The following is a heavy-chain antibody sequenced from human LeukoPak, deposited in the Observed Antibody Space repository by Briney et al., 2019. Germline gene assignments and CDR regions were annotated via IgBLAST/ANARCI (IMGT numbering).Heavy chain of an antibody. Sequence: PSETLSLTCTVSGGSISSSYHYWGWIRQPPGKGLEWIGSIFFRGTTYYDPSLKSRLTISLDTSENQFSLKLTSVTAADTALYYCVRVGRSINYYFDYWGQGTLVTVSS. D-gene: IGHD3/OR15-3a*01. V-gene: IGHV4-39*07. CDR3: VRVGRSINYYFDY. J-gene: IGHJ4*02. CDR2: IFFRGTT. CDR1: GGSISSSYHY.